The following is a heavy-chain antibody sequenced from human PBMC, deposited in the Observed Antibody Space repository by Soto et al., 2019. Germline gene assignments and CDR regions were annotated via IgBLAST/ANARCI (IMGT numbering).Heavy chain of an antibody. J-gene: IGHJ4*02. CDR3: AKGARDVDY. CDR2: ISSSGST. V-gene: IGHV3-23*01. D-gene: IGHD5-12*01. Sequence: EVQLLESGGGLVQPGGSLRLSCAASGFTFSSQTMSWVRQAPGKGLEWVSVISSSGSTSYTDSVEGRFTISKDSSKNTLYLQLNSLRVEDTAVYHCAKGARDVDYWGQGTLVTVSS. CDR1: GFTFSSQT.